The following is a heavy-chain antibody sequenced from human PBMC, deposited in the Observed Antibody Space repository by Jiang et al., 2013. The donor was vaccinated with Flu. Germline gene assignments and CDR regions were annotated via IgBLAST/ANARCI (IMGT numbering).Heavy chain of an antibody. CDR1: GYSFSTYW. CDR2: IDPADSNA. J-gene: IGHJ6*02. V-gene: IGHV5-10-1*01. CDR3: ARQGTATTMDYYYYSMDV. D-gene: IGHD1-1*01. Sequence: VQLVESGVEVQKPGESLRISCKGSGYSFSTYWITWVRHMPGRGLQWMGRIDPADSNADLSPSSKATSPCQLTSPSALPTCSGPVCQASDTATYYCARQGTATTMDYYYYSMDVWGQG.